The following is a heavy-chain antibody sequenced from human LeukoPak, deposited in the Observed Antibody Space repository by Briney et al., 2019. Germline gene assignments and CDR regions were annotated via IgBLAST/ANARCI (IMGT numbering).Heavy chain of an antibody. Sequence: PGGSLRLSCAASGFTFSSYSMNWVRQAPGKGLEWVSSISSSSSYIYYADSVKGRFTISRDNAKNSLYLQMNSLRAEDTAVYYCARDLNGLRPPNDYWGQGTLVTVSS. V-gene: IGHV3-21*01. D-gene: IGHD4-17*01. CDR1: GFTFSSYS. J-gene: IGHJ4*02. CDR2: ISSSSSYI. CDR3: ARDLNGLRPPNDY.